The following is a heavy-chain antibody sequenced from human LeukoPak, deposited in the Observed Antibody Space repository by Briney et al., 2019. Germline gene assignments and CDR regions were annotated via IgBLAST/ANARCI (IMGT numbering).Heavy chain of an antibody. CDR1: GFTFSSHP. V-gene: IGHV3-30*04. CDR3: ARDFGITWAQYYFDY. D-gene: IGHD3-10*01. CDR2: ISFDGSHK. J-gene: IGHJ4*02. Sequence: GGSLRLSCAASGFTFSSHPMHWVRQAPGKGLEWVAVISFDGSHKYYADSVTGRFTISRDNSKNTLYLQMDSLRTDDTAMYYCARDFGITWAQYYFDYWGQGILVTVSS.